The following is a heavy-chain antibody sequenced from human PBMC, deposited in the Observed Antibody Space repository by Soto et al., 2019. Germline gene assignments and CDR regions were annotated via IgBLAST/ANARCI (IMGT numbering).Heavy chain of an antibody. D-gene: IGHD2-2*02. J-gene: IGHJ6*02. CDR1: GFGFDDYA. CDR2: ISGRT. Sequence: EVLLLESGGGLVQPGGSLRLSCAASGFGFDDYAMSWVRQAPGKGLEWVASISGRTYYADSVKGRFTISRDNSKNMVFLQMTSLRADDTAVYYCAKESGFAIEYYFYGMDGWGQGTTVTVSS. CDR3: AKESGFAIEYYFYGMDG. V-gene: IGHV3-23*01.